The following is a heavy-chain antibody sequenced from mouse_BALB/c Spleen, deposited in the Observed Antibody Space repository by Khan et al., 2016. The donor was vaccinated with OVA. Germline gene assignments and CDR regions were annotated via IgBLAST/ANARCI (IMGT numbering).Heavy chain of an antibody. CDR3: ARQPYYHYYVMDY. V-gene: IGHV2-6-1*01. CDR1: GFSLTNYG. D-gene: IGHD2-10*01. CDR2: IWSDGST. Sequence: QVQLQQSGPGLVAPSQSLSITCTISGFSLTNYGVHWVRLPPGKGLEWLVVIWSDGSTTYNSALKSRLSISKDNSKSQVFLKMKSLQTDDTAMYYCARQPYYHYYVMDYWGQGTSVTVSA. J-gene: IGHJ4*01.